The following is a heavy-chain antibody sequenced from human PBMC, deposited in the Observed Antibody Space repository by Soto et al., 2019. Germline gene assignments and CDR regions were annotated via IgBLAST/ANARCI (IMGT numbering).Heavy chain of an antibody. CDR3: ARDGSGSQIYYYYHYTAV. D-gene: IGHD3-10*01. J-gene: IGHJ6*03. CDR2: INAGNGNT. Sequence: GTSAKPSSKACGYALTCRSMRWARHAKGQRLEWMGWINAGNGNTKYSQKFQGRVTITRDTSASTAYMELSSLRSEDTAVYYCARDGSGSQIYYYYHYTAVWGKGTTVTVTS. CDR1: GYALTCRS. V-gene: IGHV1-3*01.